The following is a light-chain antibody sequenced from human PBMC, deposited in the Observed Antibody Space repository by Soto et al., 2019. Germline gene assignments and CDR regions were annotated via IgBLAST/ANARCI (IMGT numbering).Light chain of an antibody. CDR2: AAS. CDR1: ESLSSSY. Sequence: EIVLRQSPGTLSLSPGDRATLSCRASESLSSSYLAWYQVKPGQAPSLLIYAASYRATDIPHRFSGSGSGKDFTLTISRLEPEDFAVYFCHQHGSSSWTFGQGTRVEI. CDR3: HQHGSSSWT. J-gene: IGKJ1*01. V-gene: IGKV3-20*01.